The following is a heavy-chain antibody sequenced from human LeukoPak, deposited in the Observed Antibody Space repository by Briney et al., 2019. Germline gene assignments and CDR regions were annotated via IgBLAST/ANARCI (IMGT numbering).Heavy chain of an antibody. J-gene: IGHJ4*02. CDR1: GFTFSSYA. Sequence: GRSLRLSCAASGFTFSSYAMHWVRQAPGKGLEWVAVISHDGSNKYYADSVKGRFTISRDNSKNTLYLQTNSLRAEDTAVYYCARGDPLMMFDYWGQGTLVTVSS. D-gene: IGHD3-16*01. CDR3: ARGDPLMMFDY. V-gene: IGHV3-30-3*01. CDR2: ISHDGSNK.